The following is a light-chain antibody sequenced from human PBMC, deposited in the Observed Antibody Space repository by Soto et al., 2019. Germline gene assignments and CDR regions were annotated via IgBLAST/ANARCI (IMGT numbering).Light chain of an antibody. CDR3: QQYNSYSLT. Sequence: QVTQSPASLSASVGDRVTITCRASQGISTDLNWYQQKPGKAPKLLIYTTSSLQSGVPSRFSGSGSETEFTLIISGLQHGDSATYYSQQYNSYSLTFGQGTKV. CDR1: QGISTD. J-gene: IGKJ1*01. CDR2: TTS. V-gene: IGKV1-17*01.